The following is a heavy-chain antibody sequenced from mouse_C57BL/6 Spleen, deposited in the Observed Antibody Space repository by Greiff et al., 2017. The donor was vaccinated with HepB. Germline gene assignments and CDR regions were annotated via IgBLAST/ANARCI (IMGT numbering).Heavy chain of an antibody. CDR1: GFNIKDYY. CDR2: IDPEDGDT. J-gene: IGHJ2*01. CDR3: TRAGYDYDYFDY. V-gene: IGHV14-1*01. Sequence: EVQLQQSGAELVRPGASVKLSCTASGFNIKDYYMHWVKQRPEQGLEWIGRIDPEDGDTEYAPKFQGKATMTADTSSNTAYLQLSSLISEDTAVYYCTRAGYDYDYFDYWGQGTTLTVSS. D-gene: IGHD2-4*01.